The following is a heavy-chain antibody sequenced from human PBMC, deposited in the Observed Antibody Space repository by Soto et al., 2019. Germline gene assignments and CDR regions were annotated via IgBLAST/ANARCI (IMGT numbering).Heavy chain of an antibody. J-gene: IGHJ5*02. CDR3: ARVGPWVPYYYDSSPYTFENWFDP. V-gene: IGHV4-34*01. CDR2: INHSGGT. D-gene: IGHD3-22*01. Sequence: SETLSLTCAVYGGSFSGHYWSWIRQPPGKGLEWIGEINHSGGTSYNPSLKSRVTISVDTSKSQFSLKLSSVTAADTAVYYCARVGPWVPYYYDSSPYTFENWFDPWGQGTLVTVSS. CDR1: GGSFSGHY.